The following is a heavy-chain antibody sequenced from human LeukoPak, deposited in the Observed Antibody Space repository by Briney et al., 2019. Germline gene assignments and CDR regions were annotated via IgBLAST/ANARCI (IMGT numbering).Heavy chain of an antibody. V-gene: IGHV3-74*03. CDR2: INSDGSTK. J-gene: IGHJ4*02. CDR1: GFTFSRYW. Sequence: PGGSLRLSCAASGFTFSRYWMHWVRQAPGKGLVWVSRINSDGSTKTYADSVKGRFTVSRDNAKSTLYLQMNSLRAEDTAVYYCAREGSLGRNLPFDSWGQGTLVTVSS. D-gene: IGHD3-10*01. CDR3: AREGSLGRNLPFDS.